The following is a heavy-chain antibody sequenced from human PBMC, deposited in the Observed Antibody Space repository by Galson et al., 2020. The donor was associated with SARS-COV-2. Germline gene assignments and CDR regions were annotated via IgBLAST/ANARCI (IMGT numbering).Heavy chain of an antibody. D-gene: IGHD3-10*01. CDR1: GYTFTNYG. V-gene: IGHV1-18*01. CDR3: ALDYSGSGTYYSRPAFDY. J-gene: IGHJ4*02. CDR2: INTYSGNT. Sequence: ASVKVSCKTSGYTFTNYGISWVRQAPGQGLEWMGWINTYSGNTDFAQKFQARVTMTTDTSANTAYMDLRSLRSDDTAVYYCALDYSGSGTYYSRPAFDYWGQGTLGTVSS.